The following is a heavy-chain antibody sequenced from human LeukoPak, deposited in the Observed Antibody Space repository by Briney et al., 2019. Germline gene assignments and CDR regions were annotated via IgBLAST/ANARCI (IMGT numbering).Heavy chain of an antibody. V-gene: IGHV4-34*01. CDR1: GGSFSGYY. Sequence: PSETLSLTCAVYGGSFSGYYWSWIRQPPGKGLEWIGEINHSGSTNYNPSPKSRVTISVDTSKNQFSLKLSPVTAADTAVYYCARHPPLKVRGVHPSYYMDVWGKGTTVTISS. J-gene: IGHJ6*03. D-gene: IGHD3-10*01. CDR2: INHSGST. CDR3: ARHPPLKVRGVHPSYYMDV.